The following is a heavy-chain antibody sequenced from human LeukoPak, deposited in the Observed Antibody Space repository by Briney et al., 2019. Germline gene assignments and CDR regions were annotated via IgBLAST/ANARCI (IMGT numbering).Heavy chain of an antibody. D-gene: IGHD3-3*01. CDR1: GFTFSNAW. J-gene: IGHJ6*03. V-gene: IGHV3-15*01. CDR2: IKSKTDGGTT. Sequence: GGSLRLPCAASGFTFSNAWMSWVRQAPGKGLEWVGRIKSKTDGGTTDYAAPVKGRFTISRDDSKNTLYLQMNSLKTEDTAVYYCTTTLTRYDFWSDDRYYYYYMDVWGKGTTVTVSS. CDR3: TTTLTRYDFWSDDRYYYYYMDV.